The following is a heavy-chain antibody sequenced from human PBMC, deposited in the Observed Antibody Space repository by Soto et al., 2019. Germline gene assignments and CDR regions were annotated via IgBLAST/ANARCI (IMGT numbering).Heavy chain of an antibody. V-gene: IGHV4-39*01. CDR2: IYYSGST. J-gene: IGHJ1*01. CDR3: ARNIAARPRRFEYFQH. CDR1: GGSISSSSYY. Sequence: QLQLQESGPGLVKPSETLSLTCTVSGGSISSSSYYWGWIRQPPGKGLEWIGSIYYSGSTYYNPSLKSRVTISVDTSKNQFSLKLSSVTAADTAVYYCARNIAARPRRFEYFQHWGQGTLVTVSS. D-gene: IGHD6-6*01.